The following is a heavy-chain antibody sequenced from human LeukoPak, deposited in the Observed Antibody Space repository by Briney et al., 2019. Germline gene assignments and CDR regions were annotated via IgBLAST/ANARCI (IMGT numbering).Heavy chain of an antibody. V-gene: IGHV1-8*02. J-gene: IGHJ4*02. CDR2: MNPNSGNT. CDR3: AIRRSHDFWSGLDDY. Sequence: GASVKVSCKASGYTFTGYYMHWVRQATGQGLEWMGWMNPNSGNTGYAQKFQGRVTMTRNTSISTAYMELSSLRSEDTAVYYCAIRRSHDFWSGLDDYWGQGTLVTVSS. D-gene: IGHD3-3*01. CDR1: GYTFTGYY.